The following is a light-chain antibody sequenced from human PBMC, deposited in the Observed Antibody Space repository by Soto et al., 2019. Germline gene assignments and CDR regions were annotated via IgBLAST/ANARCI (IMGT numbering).Light chain of an antibody. Sequence: DIQMTQSPSTLSASVGDRVTITCRASQSINNWLAWYQQKPGKAPKLFIFKASTLEIGVPSRFSGSGSGTDFTLSISSLQSDDFATYFCQQYESFPRTFGQGTKVEIK. V-gene: IGKV1-5*03. CDR1: QSINNW. CDR3: QQYESFPRT. CDR2: KAS. J-gene: IGKJ1*01.